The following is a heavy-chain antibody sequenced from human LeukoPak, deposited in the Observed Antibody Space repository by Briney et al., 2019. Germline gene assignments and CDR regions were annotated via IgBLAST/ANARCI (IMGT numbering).Heavy chain of an antibody. V-gene: IGHV3-53*01. CDR2: IYNGGST. CDR3: ARTPPTRGNYYYYYYMDV. CDR1: GFTVSSSF. J-gene: IGHJ6*03. Sequence: GGSLRLSCSPSGFTVSSSFISWVRQAPGRGLEWVSIIYNGGSTYYADSVQGRFTISRDNSKNTLYLQMNSLRAEDTAVYYCARTPPTRGNYYYYYYMDVWGKGTTVTVSS.